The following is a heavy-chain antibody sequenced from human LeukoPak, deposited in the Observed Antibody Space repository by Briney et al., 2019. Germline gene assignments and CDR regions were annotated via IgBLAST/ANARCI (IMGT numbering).Heavy chain of an antibody. CDR3: ARHRAYSSSSPFDY. D-gene: IGHD6-6*01. CDR2: IYYTGSS. V-gene: IGHV4-59*08. J-gene: IGHJ4*02. CDR1: GGSISSSY. Sequence: SETLSLTCSVSGGSISSSYWSWIRQPPGKGLEWIGYIYYTGSSNYNPSLKSRVTMFVDMSKNQFSLRLSSVTAAVTAAYYCARHRAYSSSSPFDYWGQGTLVTVSS.